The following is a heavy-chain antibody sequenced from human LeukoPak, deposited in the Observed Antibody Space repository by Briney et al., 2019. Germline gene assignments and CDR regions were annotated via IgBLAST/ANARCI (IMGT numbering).Heavy chain of an antibody. J-gene: IGHJ4*02. V-gene: IGHV3-23*01. CDR1: GFTFSRLA. D-gene: IGHD3-22*01. Sequence: GGSLRLSCAASGFTFSRLAMTWVRQAPGKGLEWVSTISASGPYYADAVRGRFTISRDNSRNTLSLQMDSLRAEDTAVYYCAKDHESDGYPCLDHWGLGTLVTVSP. CDR2: ISASGP. CDR3: AKDHESDGYPCLDH.